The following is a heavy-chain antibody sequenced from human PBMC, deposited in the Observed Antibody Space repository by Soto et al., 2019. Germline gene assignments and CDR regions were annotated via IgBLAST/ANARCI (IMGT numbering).Heavy chain of an antibody. V-gene: IGHV3-21*01. CDR3: ARDLGYYDSSGRRSAFDI. CDR2: ISSSSSYI. D-gene: IGHD3-22*01. J-gene: IGHJ3*02. Sequence: GGSLRLSCAASGFTFSSYSMNWGRQAPGKGLEWVSSISSSSSYIYYADSVKGRFTISRDNAKNSLYLQMNSLRAEDTAVYYCARDLGYYDSSGRRSAFDIWGQGTMVTVSS. CDR1: GFTFSSYS.